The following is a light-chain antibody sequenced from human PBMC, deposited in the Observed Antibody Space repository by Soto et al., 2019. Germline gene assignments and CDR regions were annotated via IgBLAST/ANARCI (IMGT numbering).Light chain of an antibody. V-gene: IGKV3-15*01. CDR2: GAS. CDR3: QQYNNWPRT. Sequence: EIVVTQSPATLSVSPGERATLSCRASQSVSSNLAWYQQKPGPAPRLLIYGASTRATGIPARFSGSGSGTEFTLTISSLQSEDFAVYYGQQYNNWPRTFGQGTKVEIK. J-gene: IGKJ1*01. CDR1: QSVSSN.